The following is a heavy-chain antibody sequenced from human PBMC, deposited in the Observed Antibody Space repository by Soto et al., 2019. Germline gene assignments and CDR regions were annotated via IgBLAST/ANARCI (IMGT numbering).Heavy chain of an antibody. D-gene: IGHD2-21*02. J-gene: IGHJ3*01. Sequence: QVQLVQSGAEVKKPGSAVKVSCKASGGIFSSHAFSWVRQAPGQGLEWMGGIIPIFGRANYAQKFQSRVTISADESTSKVHMEVNSLRFEDTAVYYCARSLGGDRSGAFDFWGQGTMVTVSS. CDR1: GGIFSSHA. V-gene: IGHV1-69*01. CDR2: IIPIFGRA. CDR3: ARSLGGDRSGAFDF.